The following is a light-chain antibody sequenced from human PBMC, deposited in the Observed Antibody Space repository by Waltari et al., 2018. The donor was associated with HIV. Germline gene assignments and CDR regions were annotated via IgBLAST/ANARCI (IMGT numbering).Light chain of an antibody. CDR1: QSVLYSSNNKKY. V-gene: IGKV4-1*01. CDR2: WAS. J-gene: IGKJ2*01. Sequence: DIVMTQSPDSLVVSLGERATINCKSSQSVLYSSNNKKYLAWYQQKPGQPPKRLIYWASTRESGVPDRFSGSGSGTDFTLTISSLQAEDVAVYYCQQYYSTPYTFGQGTKLEIK. CDR3: QQYYSTPYT.